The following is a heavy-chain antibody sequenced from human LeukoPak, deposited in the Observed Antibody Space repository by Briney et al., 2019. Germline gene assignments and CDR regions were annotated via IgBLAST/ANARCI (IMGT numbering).Heavy chain of an antibody. CDR2: ISYDGSNK. CDR1: GFTFSSYA. V-gene: IGHV3-30-3*01. Sequence: PGGSLRLSCAASGFTFSSYAMHWVRQAPGKGLEWVAVISYDGSNKYYADSVKGRFTISRDNSKNTLYLQMNSLRAEDTAVYYCAKGKIVVVPAAMDYWGQGTLVTVSS. D-gene: IGHD2-2*01. CDR3: AKGKIVVVPAAMDY. J-gene: IGHJ4*02.